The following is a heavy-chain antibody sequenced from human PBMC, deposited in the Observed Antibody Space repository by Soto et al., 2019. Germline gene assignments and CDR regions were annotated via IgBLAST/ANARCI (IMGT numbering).Heavy chain of an antibody. V-gene: IGHV1-69*13. CDR1: GGTFSRYS. J-gene: IGHJ6*02. D-gene: IGHD2-2*01. CDR2: IIPIFGIA. CDR3: AREDRDRETGLVPAAIEGMDV. Sequence: SVKVSCKASGGTFSRYSITWVRQAPGHGLEWIGRIIPIFGIASYAQKFQGRVTITADESTSTAYMELSSLRSDDTAVYYCAREDRDRETGLVPAAIEGMDVWGQGTTVTVSS.